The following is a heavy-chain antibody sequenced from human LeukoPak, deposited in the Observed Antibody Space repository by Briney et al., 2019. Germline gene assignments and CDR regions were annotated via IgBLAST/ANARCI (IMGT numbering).Heavy chain of an antibody. CDR3: AKDREGKTTVTTGDY. CDR1: GFAFSSDV. CDR2: ISGSGGST. V-gene: IGHV3-23*01. Sequence: GGSLRLSCAASGFAFSSDVMNWVRQAPGKGLEWVSAISGSGGSTYYADSVKGRFTISRDNSKNTLYLQMNSLRAEDTAVYYCAKDREGKTTVTTGDYWGQGTLVTVSS. J-gene: IGHJ4*02. D-gene: IGHD4-17*01.